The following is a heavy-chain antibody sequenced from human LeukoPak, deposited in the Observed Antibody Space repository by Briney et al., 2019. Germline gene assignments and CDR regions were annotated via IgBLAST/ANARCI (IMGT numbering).Heavy chain of an antibody. CDR3: AREKAGGPYVAAAGTNWFDP. D-gene: IGHD6-13*01. Sequence: SVKVSCKASGGTFSSYAISWVRQAPGQGLEWMGGIIPIFGTANYAQKFQGRVTITADESTSTAYMELSSLRSEDTAVYYCAREKAGGPYVAAAGTNWFDPWGQGTLVTVSS. CDR1: GGTFSSYA. V-gene: IGHV1-69*01. J-gene: IGHJ5*02. CDR2: IIPIFGTA.